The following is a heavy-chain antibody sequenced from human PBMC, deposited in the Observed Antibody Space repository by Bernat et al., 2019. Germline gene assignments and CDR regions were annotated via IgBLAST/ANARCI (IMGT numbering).Heavy chain of an antibody. D-gene: IGHD6-19*01. Sequence: EVQLVESGGGLVKPGGSLRLSCAASGFTFSNAWMNWVRQAPGKGLEWVGRIKSKTDGGTTDYAAPVKGRFTISRDDSKNTLYLQMNSLKTEDTAVYYCTTPQVKWLVAEGVDYLGQGTLVTVSS. CDR3: TTPQVKWLVAEGVDY. CDR1: GFTFSNAW. CDR2: IKSKTDGGTT. J-gene: IGHJ4*02. V-gene: IGHV3-15*07.